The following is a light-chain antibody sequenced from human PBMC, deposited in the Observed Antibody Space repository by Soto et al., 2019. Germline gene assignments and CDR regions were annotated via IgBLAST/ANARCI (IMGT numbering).Light chain of an antibody. J-gene: IGKJ3*01. CDR2: ATS. V-gene: IGKV1-16*01. CDR1: QAISNY. CDR3: QQYHSLPLT. Sequence: DLQMTQSPSSLSASVGDRVTFNCRASQAISNYVAWFQQKPGEAPKSLVFATSTLQSGVPSRFRGSGSQTDFTLTITNVQPEDFATYFCQQYHSLPLTFGPGT.